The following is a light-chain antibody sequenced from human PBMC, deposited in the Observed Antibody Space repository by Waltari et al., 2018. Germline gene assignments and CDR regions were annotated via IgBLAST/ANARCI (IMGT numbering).Light chain of an antibody. CDR2: EVT. V-gene: IGLV2-14*01. CDR3: TSYTTSTTVL. Sequence: QSALTQPASVSGSPGQSITISCTGTSSDLGGSDFVPWYQQYPGMAPKLMIYEVTNRPSGVSGRLSGSKSCTTASLTISGLQPEDEADYYCTSYTTSTTVLFGGGTKVTVL. CDR1: SSDLGGSDF. J-gene: IGLJ3*02.